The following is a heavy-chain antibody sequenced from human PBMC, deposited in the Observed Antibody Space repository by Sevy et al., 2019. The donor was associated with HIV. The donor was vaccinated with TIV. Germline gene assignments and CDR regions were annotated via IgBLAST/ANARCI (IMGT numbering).Heavy chain of an antibody. Sequence: GGSLRLSCAASEFTFSSYAMNWVRQAPGKGLEWVSSISVSGRSTYYADSVEGRFTISGDNSKNTLYLQMNSLRADYTDVYYCAKGFCSGGSCPRDYYYYGMDVWGQGTTVTVSS. CDR2: ISVSGRST. V-gene: IGHV3-23*01. CDR3: AKGFCSGGSCPRDYYYYGMDV. CDR1: EFTFSSYA. D-gene: IGHD2-15*01. J-gene: IGHJ6*02.